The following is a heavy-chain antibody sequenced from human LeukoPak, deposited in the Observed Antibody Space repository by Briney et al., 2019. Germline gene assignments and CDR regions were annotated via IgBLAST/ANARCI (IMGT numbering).Heavy chain of an antibody. Sequence: GASVKVSCKASGYTFTSYYMHWVRQAPGQGLEWMGIINPSGGSTSYAQKFQGRVTMTRDMSTSTVYMELSSLRSEDTAVYYCASDRIEVDAFDIWGQGTMVTVSS. D-gene: IGHD2-15*01. J-gene: IGHJ3*02. CDR2: INPSGGST. V-gene: IGHV1-46*01. CDR3: ASDRIEVDAFDI. CDR1: GYTFTSYY.